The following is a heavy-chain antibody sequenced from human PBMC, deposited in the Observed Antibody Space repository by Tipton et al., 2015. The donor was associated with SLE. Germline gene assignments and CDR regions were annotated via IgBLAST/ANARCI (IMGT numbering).Heavy chain of an antibody. CDR2: INHSGST. CDR3: ATPGYCSGGSCYPALGY. Sequence: TLSLTCAVYGGSFRGYYWSWIRQPPGKGLEWIGEINHSGSTNHNPSLKSRVIISVDTSKNQFSLKLSSVTAADTAVYYCATPGYCSGGSCYPALGYWGQGTLVTVSS. V-gene: IGHV4-34*01. J-gene: IGHJ4*02. CDR1: GGSFRGYY. D-gene: IGHD2-15*01.